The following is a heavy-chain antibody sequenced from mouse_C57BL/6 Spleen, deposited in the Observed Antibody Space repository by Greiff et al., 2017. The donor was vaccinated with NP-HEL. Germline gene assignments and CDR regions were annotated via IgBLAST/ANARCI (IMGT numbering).Heavy chain of an antibody. CDR3: ARSGLLLSYFDC. D-gene: IGHD2-3*01. Sequence: EVKLQESGPELVKPGASVKIPCKASGYTFTDYNMDWVKQSHGKSLEWIGDINPNNGGTIYNQKFKGKATLTVDKSSSTAYMELRSLTSEDTAVYYCARSGLLLSYFDCWGQGTTLTVSS. CDR1: GYTFTDYN. V-gene: IGHV1-18*01. CDR2: INPNNGGT. J-gene: IGHJ2*01.